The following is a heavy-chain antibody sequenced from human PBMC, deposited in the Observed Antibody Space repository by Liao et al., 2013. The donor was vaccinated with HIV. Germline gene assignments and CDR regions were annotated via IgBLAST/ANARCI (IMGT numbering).Heavy chain of an antibody. Sequence: QVQLQESGPGLVKPSETLSLTCTVSGGSISSYYWSWIRQPAGKGLEWIGEINHSGSTNYNPSLKSRVTISVDTSKNQFSLKLSSVTAADTAVYYCARGGSSSWYYWYFDLWGRGTLVTVSS. CDR1: GGSISSYY. CDR3: ARGGSSSWYYWYFDL. V-gene: IGHV4-59*08. CDR2: INHSGST. J-gene: IGHJ2*01. D-gene: IGHD6-13*01.